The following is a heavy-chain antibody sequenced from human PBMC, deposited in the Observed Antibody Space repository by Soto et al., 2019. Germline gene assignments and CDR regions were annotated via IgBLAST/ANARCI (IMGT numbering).Heavy chain of an antibody. V-gene: IGHV3-43*01. J-gene: IGHJ5*02. CDR2: ITWDGHKT. Sequence: GGSLRLSCAASGFNFDDYAMHWVRQPPGKGLEWVSVITWDGHKTYYSDSVKGRFTVSRDNTRNSLYLQMDSLGTEDTGLYYCAKADCSSTSCYPALNWFDPWGQGTLVTVSS. CDR1: GFNFDDYA. D-gene: IGHD2-2*01. CDR3: AKADCSSTSCYPALNWFDP.